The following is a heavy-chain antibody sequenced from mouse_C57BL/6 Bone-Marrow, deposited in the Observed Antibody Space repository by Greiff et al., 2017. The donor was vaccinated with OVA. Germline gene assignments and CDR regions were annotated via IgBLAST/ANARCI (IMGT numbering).Heavy chain of an antibody. Sequence: VQLQQSGPELVKPGASVKISCKASGYSFTDYNMNWVKQSNGKSLEWIGVINPNYGTTSYNQKFKGKATLTVDQSSRTAYMQLNSLTSEDSAVYCCREEASNRWFAYWGQGTLVTVSA. CDR3: REEASNRWFAY. V-gene: IGHV1-39*01. J-gene: IGHJ3*01. CDR2: INPNYGTT. CDR1: GYSFTDYN. D-gene: IGHD2-5*01.